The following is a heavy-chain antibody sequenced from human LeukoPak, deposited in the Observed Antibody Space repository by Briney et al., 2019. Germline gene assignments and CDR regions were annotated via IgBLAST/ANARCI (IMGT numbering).Heavy chain of an antibody. D-gene: IGHD3-10*01. Sequence: SLRLSCAASGFTFSSYSMNWVRQAPGKGLEWVSGISWNSGTIGYADSVKGRFTISRDNAKNSLYLQMNSLRVEDTALYYCAKDENVWFGELDYWGQGILVTVSS. CDR2: ISWNSGTI. CDR3: AKDENVWFGELDY. J-gene: IGHJ4*02. CDR1: GFTFSSYS. V-gene: IGHV3-9*01.